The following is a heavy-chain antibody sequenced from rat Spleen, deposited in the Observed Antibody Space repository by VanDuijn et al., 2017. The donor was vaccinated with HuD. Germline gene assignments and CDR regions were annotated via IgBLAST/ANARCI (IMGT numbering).Heavy chain of an antibody. V-gene: IGHV2-15*01. J-gene: IGHJ2*01. Sequence: QVQLKESGPGLVQPSETLSLTCTVSGFSLTSYSVSWVRQPPGKGLEWMGVMWSGGNTDYNSALKSRLSISRDTSKSQVFLKINSLQTEDTAIYYCTRDRLKWFDYWGQGVMVTVSS. CDR2: MWSGGNT. CDR3: TRDRLKWFDY. CDR1: GFSLTSYS. D-gene: IGHD1-1*01.